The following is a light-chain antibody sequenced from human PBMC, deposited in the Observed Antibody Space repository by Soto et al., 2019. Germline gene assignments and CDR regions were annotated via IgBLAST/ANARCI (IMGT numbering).Light chain of an antibody. V-gene: IGLV1-44*01. CDR2: SNN. CDR3: AEWDDSLNGVV. Sequence: QSVLTQPPSASGTPGQRVTISCSGSSSNIGSTTVNWYQQLPGTAPKLLIYSNNQRPSGVPDRFSGSKSGTSASLAISGLQSEDEADYYCAEWDDSLNGVVFGGGTKLTVL. CDR1: SSNIGSTT. J-gene: IGLJ2*01.